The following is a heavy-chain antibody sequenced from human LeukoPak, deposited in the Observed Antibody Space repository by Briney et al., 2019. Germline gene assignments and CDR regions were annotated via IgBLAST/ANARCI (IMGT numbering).Heavy chain of an antibody. J-gene: IGHJ4*02. CDR2: IYPGDSDT. D-gene: IGHD6-19*01. CDR3: ARSPEAVAGTGYFDY. CDR1: GYSFTSYW. Sequence: GASLQISCKGSGYSFTSYWIGWVRQMPGKGLEWMGIIYPGDSDTRYSPSFQGQVTISADKSISTAYLQWGSLKASDTAMYYCARSPEAVAGTGYFDYWGQGTLVTVSS. V-gene: IGHV5-51*01.